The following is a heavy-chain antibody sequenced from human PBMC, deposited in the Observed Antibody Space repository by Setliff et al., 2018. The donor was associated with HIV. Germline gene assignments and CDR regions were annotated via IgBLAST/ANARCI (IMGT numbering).Heavy chain of an antibody. V-gene: IGHV3-11*05. D-gene: IGHD3-22*01. Sequence: GGSLRLSCAASGFSFSDYYMSWIRQAPGKGLEWVASVSSDSKYIYYADSVKGRFTISRDNAKNSLYLQMNSLRAEDTALYYCAKDFTSSGLMDVWGKGTTVTVSS. CDR1: GFSFSDYY. CDR3: AKDFTSSGLMDV. CDR2: VSSDSKYI. J-gene: IGHJ6*03.